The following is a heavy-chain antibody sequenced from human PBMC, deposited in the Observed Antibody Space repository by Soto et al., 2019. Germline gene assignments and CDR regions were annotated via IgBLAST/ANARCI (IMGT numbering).Heavy chain of an antibody. V-gene: IGHV1-69*01. J-gene: IGHJ6*02. Sequence: QVQLVQSGAEVKKPGSSVKVSCKASGGTFSSYAISWVRQAPGQGLEWMGGIIPIFGTANYAQKFQGRVTITADESTSTAYMELSSLRSDDTAVYYCARDSSTVVVAAIPPPDYYGMDVWGQGTTVTVSS. D-gene: IGHD2-15*01. CDR2: IIPIFGTA. CDR3: ARDSSTVVVAAIPPPDYYGMDV. CDR1: GGTFSSYA.